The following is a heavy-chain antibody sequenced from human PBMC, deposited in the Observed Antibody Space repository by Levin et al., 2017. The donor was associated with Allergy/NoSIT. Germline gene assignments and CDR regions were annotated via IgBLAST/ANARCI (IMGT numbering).Heavy chain of an antibody. CDR3: SRPYGSGSYTDLDV. CDR1: GFTFSDSS. Sequence: PGGSLRLSCSASGFTFSDSSMHWVRQASGKGLEWVGRVRSKANSYATAYSASVKGRFTISRDDSKNTTYLQMNSLKTEDTAMYYCSRPYGSGSYTDLDVWGQGTTVTVSS. D-gene: IGHD3-10*01. V-gene: IGHV3-73*01. J-gene: IGHJ6*02. CDR2: VRSKANSYAT.